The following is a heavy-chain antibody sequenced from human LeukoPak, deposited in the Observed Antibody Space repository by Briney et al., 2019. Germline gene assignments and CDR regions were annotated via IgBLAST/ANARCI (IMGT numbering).Heavy chain of an antibody. D-gene: IGHD2-21*02. Sequence: SETLSLTCAVYGGSFSGYYWSWIRQPPGKGLEWIGEINHSGSTNYNPSLKSRVTISVDTSKNQFSLKLSSVTAADTAVYYCARGLAYCGGDCYSGIGAFDIWGQGTMVTVSS. J-gene: IGHJ3*02. CDR1: GGSFSGYY. V-gene: IGHV4-34*01. CDR3: ARGLAYCGGDCYSGIGAFDI. CDR2: INHSGST.